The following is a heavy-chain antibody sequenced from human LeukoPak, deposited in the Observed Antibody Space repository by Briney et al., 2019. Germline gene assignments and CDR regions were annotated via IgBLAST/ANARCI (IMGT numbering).Heavy chain of an antibody. CDR3: AKDDYHSSSWYYFDY. CDR2: ISGSGGST. J-gene: IGHJ4*02. V-gene: IGHV3-23*01. CDR1: GFTFSSYA. Sequence: GGSLRLSCAASGFTFSSYAMSWVRQAPGKGLEWVSAISGSGGSTYYADSVKGRFTISRDNSKNTLYLQMNSLRAEDTAVYYCAKDDYHSSSWYYFDYWGQGTLVTVSS. D-gene: IGHD6-13*01.